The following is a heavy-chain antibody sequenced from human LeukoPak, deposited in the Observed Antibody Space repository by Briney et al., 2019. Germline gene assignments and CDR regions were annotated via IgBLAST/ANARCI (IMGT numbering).Heavy chain of an antibody. CDR3: ARAEAVVSSAFDI. Sequence: PGGSLRLSCAASGFTFSSCSMNWVRQAPGKGLEWVSSISSSSSYIYYADSVKGRFTISRDNAKNSLYLQVNSLRAEDTAVYYCARAEAVVSSAFDIWGQGTMVTVSS. D-gene: IGHD6-19*01. J-gene: IGHJ3*02. V-gene: IGHV3-21*01. CDR2: ISSSSSYI. CDR1: GFTFSSCS.